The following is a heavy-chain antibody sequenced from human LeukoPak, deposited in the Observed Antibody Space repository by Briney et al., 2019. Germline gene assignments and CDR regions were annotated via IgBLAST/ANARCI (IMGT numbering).Heavy chain of an antibody. J-gene: IGHJ6*02. CDR3: ASHPLRGGYYYGMDV. CDR2: IYYSGST. D-gene: IGHD3-10*01. V-gene: IGHV4-59*08. CDR1: GGSISSYY. Sequence: PSETLSLTCTVSGGSISSYYRSWIRQPPGKGLEWIGYIYYSGSTNYNPSLKSRVTISVDTSKNQFSLKLSSVTAADTAVYYCASHPLRGGYYYGMDVWGQGTTVTVSS.